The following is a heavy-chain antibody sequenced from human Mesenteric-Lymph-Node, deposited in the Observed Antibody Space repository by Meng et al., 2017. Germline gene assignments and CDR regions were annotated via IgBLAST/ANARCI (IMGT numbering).Heavy chain of an antibody. Sequence: QVQLQGWGPGLVKPSGTLSLTCAVSGGSISIGNWWSWVRQSPGKGLEWIGEISHTGSTNYNPSLKSRVTISLDNLKNHLSLKLSSVTAADTAMYYCARHEHYFDFWGQGTLVTVSS. V-gene: IGHV4-4*02. CDR3: ARHEHYFDF. CDR2: ISHTGST. J-gene: IGHJ4*02. CDR1: GGSISIGNW.